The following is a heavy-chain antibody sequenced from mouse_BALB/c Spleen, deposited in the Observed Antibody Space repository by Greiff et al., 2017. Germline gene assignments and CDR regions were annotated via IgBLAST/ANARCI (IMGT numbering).Heavy chain of an antibody. J-gene: IGHJ3*01. Sequence: EVKLVESGPGLVKPSQSLSLTCTVTGYSITSDYAWNWIRQFPGNKLEWMGYISYSGSTSYNPSLKSRISITRDTSKNQFFLQLNSVTTEDTATYYCAREGAPIAYWGQGTLVTVSA. V-gene: IGHV3-2*02. CDR3: AREGAPIAY. CDR1: GYSITSDYA. CDR2: ISYSGST.